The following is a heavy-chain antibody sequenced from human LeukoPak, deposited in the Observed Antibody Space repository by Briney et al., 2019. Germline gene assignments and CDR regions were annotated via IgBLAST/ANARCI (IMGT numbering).Heavy chain of an antibody. V-gene: IGHV3-21*01. CDR3: ARDSGSYYPDAFDI. CDR1: GFTFSSSS. J-gene: IGHJ3*02. Sequence: PGGSLRLSCAASGFTFSSSSMNWVRQAPGKGLEWVSSISSSSSYIYYADSVKGRFTISRDNAKNSLYLQMNSLRAEDTAVYYCARDSGSYYPDAFDIWGQGTMVTVSS. CDR2: ISSSSSYI. D-gene: IGHD1-26*01.